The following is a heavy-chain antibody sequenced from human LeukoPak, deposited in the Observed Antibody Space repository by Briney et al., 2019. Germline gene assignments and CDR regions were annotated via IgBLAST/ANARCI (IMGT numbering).Heavy chain of an antibody. CDR2: INHSGST. CDR1: GGSFSGYY. Sequence: PSETLSLTCAVYGGSFSGYYWSWIRQPPGKGLEWIGEINHSGSTNYNPSLKSRVTISVDTSKNQFSLKLSSVTAADTAVYYCARGSGYGSGPLDYRGQGTLVTVSS. CDR3: ARGSGYGSGPLDY. D-gene: IGHD3-10*01. V-gene: IGHV4-34*01. J-gene: IGHJ4*02.